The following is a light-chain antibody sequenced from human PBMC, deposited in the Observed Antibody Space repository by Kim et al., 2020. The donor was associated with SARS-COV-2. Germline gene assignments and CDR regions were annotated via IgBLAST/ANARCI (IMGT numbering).Light chain of an antibody. CDR2: DVS. CDR3: SSYTSSSTVV. V-gene: IGLV2-14*03. CDR1: SSDVGGYNY. Sequence: QPITLSCTGTSSDVGGYNYVSSYQHHPGQAPTLMIYDVSNRPSGVSNRFSGSKSGNTASLTISGLQAEDEADYYCSSYTSSSTVVFGGGTKLTVL. J-gene: IGLJ2*01.